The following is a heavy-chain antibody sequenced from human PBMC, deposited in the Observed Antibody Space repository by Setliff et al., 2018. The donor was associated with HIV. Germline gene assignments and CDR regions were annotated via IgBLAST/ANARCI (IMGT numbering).Heavy chain of an antibody. CDR1: GDTFNTYS. J-gene: IGHJ3*02. V-gene: IGHV1-69*10. CDR2: IIPMLRAT. Sequence: SVKVSCKTSGDTFNTYSISWVRQAPGQGLEWMGGIIPMLRATKYAQKLQGRVTMTTDTSTSTAYMELRSLRSDDTAVYYCASRGPSSGWFFDAFDIWGQGTMVTVSS. CDR3: ASRGPSSGWFFDAFDI. D-gene: IGHD6-19*01.